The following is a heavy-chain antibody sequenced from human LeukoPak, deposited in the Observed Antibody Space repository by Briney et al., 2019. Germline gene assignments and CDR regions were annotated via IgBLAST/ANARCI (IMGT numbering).Heavy chain of an antibody. CDR3: AISSVAAGAFDI. J-gene: IGHJ3*02. Sequence: PSETLSLTCIIYGGSFSGYYWSWIRQPPGKGLELIGEINHSRGTNYNPSLKSRVTIPVDMSNNQLSLKLTSLTAADTAVYYCAISSVAAGAFDIWGQGTMVTVSS. CDR2: INHSRGT. CDR1: GGSFSGYY. V-gene: IGHV4-34*01. D-gene: IGHD6-19*01.